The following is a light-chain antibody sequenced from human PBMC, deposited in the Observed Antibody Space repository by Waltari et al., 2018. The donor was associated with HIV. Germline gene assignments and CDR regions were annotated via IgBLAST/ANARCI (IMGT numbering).Light chain of an antibody. CDR3: SSFTDNRAVI. J-gene: IGLJ2*01. CDR1: SSDVGGYDY. Sequence: QSVLTQPAAVSGSPGQSIAVSCTGTSSDVGGYDYVSWYQQHPDKAPKLLIYEVRSRPSGVSDRFSGSKSGHTASLTISGLQPEDEADYYCSSFTDNRAVIFGGGTKLTVL. CDR2: EVR. V-gene: IGLV2-14*03.